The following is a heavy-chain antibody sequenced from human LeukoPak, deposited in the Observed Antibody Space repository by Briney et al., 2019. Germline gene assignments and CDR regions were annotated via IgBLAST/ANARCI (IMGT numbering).Heavy chain of an antibody. D-gene: IGHD3-22*01. J-gene: IGHJ4*02. Sequence: SETLSLTCAVYGGSFSGYYWSWIRQPPGKGLEWIGEINHSGSTNYNPSLKSRVTISVDTSKNQFSLKLSSVTAADTAVYYCARVPDSSGYYSHFDYWGQGTLVTVSS. CDR3: ARVPDSSGYYSHFDY. CDR2: INHSGST. CDR1: GGSFSGYY. V-gene: IGHV4-34*01.